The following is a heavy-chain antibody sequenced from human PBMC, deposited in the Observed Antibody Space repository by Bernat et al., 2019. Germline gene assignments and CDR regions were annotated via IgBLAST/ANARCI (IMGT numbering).Heavy chain of an antibody. Sequence: QVQLQESGPGLVKPSETLSLTCTVSGGSISSYYWSWIRQPPGKGLEWIGYIYYSGSTNYNPSLKSRVTISVDTSKNQFSLKLSSVTAADTAVYYCARDQGGGYYRWENWYFDLWGRGTLVTVSS. J-gene: IGHJ2*01. CDR2: IYYSGST. CDR1: GGSISSYY. CDR3: ARDQGGGYYRWENWYFDL. D-gene: IGHD3-22*01. V-gene: IGHV4-59*01.